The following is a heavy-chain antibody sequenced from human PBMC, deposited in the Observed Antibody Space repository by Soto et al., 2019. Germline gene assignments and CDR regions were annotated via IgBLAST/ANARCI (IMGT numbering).Heavy chain of an antibody. CDR2: IWYDGSNK. D-gene: IGHD2-15*01. V-gene: IGHV3-33*01. CDR3: ARSAYGYFDY. Sequence: QVQLVESGGGVVQPGRSLRLSCAASGFTFSSYGMHWVRQAPGKGLEWVAVIWYDGSNKYYAESVKGRFTISRDNSKNTLYLQMNSLRAEDTAVYYCARSAYGYFDYWGQGTLVTVSS. J-gene: IGHJ4*02. CDR1: GFTFSSYG.